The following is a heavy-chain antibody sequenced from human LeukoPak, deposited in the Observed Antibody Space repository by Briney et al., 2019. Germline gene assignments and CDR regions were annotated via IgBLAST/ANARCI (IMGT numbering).Heavy chain of an antibody. D-gene: IGHD6-19*01. CDR3: AGLVAGPPS. Sequence: ASVKVSCKASGYTFTSYDINWVRQATGQGLEWMGWMNPNSGGTNYAQRFQGRVTMTRDTSISTAYMELNNLRSDDTAVYYCAGLVAGPPSWGQGTLVTVSS. CDR1: GYTFTSYD. J-gene: IGHJ4*02. V-gene: IGHV1-2*02. CDR2: MNPNSGGT.